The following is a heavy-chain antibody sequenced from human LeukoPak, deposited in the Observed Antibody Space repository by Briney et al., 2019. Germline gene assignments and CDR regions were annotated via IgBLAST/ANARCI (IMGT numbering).Heavy chain of an antibody. CDR2: IYYSGNT. V-gene: IGHV4-59*11. CDR3: AREGYYYGSGSYSYYYYYYMDV. J-gene: IGHJ6*03. CDR1: GGSISSHY. Sequence: SETLSLTCTVSGGSISSHYWSWIRQPPRKGLEWIGYIYYSGNTNYNPSRKSRVTISEDTSKHQFSLKLSSVTAADTAVYYCAREGYYYGSGSYSYYYYYYMDVWGKGTTVTVSS. D-gene: IGHD3-10*01.